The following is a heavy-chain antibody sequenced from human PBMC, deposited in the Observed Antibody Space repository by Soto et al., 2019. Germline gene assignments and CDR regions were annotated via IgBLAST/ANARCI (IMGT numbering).Heavy chain of an antibody. CDR1: GYTFTSYY. Sequence: ASVKVSCKASGYTFTSYYMHWVRQAPGQGLEWMGIINPSGGSTSYAQKNQGRVTMTRDTSTSTVYMELSSLRSEDTAVYFCASALYGGKAPHYYYYGMDVWGQGTTVTVSS. CDR2: INPSGGST. V-gene: IGHV1-46*01. J-gene: IGHJ6*02. CDR3: ASALYGGKAPHYYYYGMDV. D-gene: IGHD4-17*01.